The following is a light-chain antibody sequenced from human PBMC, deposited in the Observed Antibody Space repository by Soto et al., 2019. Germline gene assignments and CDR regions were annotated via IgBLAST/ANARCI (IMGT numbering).Light chain of an antibody. J-gene: IGLJ1*01. CDR3: SSKTSSSSPFV. CDR1: TSDVGAYNY. Sequence: QSVLTPPASVSGSPGQSLTISCTGGTSDVGAYNYVSRYKHHPAQAPQLMIYEVSKRPSGVSNRFSGSKSGNTASLTISGLQADDEGDYYCSSKTSSSSPFVFGTGTKV. CDR2: EVS. V-gene: IGLV2-14*01.